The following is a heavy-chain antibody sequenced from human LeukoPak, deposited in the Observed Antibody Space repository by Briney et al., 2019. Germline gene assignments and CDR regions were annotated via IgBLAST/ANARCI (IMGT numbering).Heavy chain of an antibody. D-gene: IGHD2-2*01. Sequence: PSETLSLTCAVSGYSISSGYYWAWIRQPPGKGLEWIGSMYHSGSTYDSPSLKSRVTMSVDMSKNQFSLKLTSVTAADTAVYYCARQRYCHSTSCYFDYWGQGTLVTVSS. J-gene: IGHJ4*02. CDR2: MYHSGST. V-gene: IGHV4-38-2*01. CDR3: ARQRYCHSTSCYFDY. CDR1: GYSISSGYY.